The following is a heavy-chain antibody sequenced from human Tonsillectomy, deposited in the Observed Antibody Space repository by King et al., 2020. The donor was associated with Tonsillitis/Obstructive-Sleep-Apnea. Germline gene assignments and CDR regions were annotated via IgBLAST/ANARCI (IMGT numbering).Heavy chain of an antibody. J-gene: IGHJ6*03. CDR1: GFTFDDYA. V-gene: IGHV3-9*01. CDR2: ISWDSGSI. D-gene: IGHD2-2*01. CDR3: AKAPAATYYSYYYFVYV. Sequence: VQLVESGGDLVQPGRSLRLSCAASGFTFDDYAMHWVRQAPGKGLEWVAGISWDSGSIGYAASVKGRFTISRDNAKNSLYLQMNSLRAEDTALYYCAKAPAATYYSYYYFVYVGRKGPAVTVS.